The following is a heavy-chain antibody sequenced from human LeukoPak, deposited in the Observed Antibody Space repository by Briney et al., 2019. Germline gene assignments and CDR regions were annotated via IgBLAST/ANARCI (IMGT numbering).Heavy chain of an antibody. D-gene: IGHD1-14*01. Sequence: PGGSLRLSCAASGFTFSSYAMSWVRQAPGKGLEWVSTIGGNGYSTYYADSVKGRFTISRDNSKNTLYLQMNSLRAEDTAVYYCAKLTGTHPVDYWGQGTLVTVSS. CDR2: IGGNGYST. CDR3: AKLTGTHPVDY. CDR1: GFTFSSYA. J-gene: IGHJ4*02. V-gene: IGHV3-23*01.